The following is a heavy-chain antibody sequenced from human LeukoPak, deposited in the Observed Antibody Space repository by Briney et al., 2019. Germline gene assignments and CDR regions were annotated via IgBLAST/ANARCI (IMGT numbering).Heavy chain of an antibody. CDR1: GFTVSSNY. CDR3: ARAMSTFGGVRNYFDS. V-gene: IGHV3-53*01. D-gene: IGHD3-16*01. CDR2: IYSGGSA. Sequence: QPGGSLRLSCAASGFTVSSNYMSWVRQAPGKGLEWVSLIYSGGSAYYTDPVKGRFTISRDNSKNTLYLQMNSLRAEDTAVYYCARAMSTFGGVRNYFDSWGQGTLVTVSS. J-gene: IGHJ4*02.